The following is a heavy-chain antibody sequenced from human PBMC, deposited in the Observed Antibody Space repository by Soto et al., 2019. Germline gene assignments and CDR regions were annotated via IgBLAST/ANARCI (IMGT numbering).Heavy chain of an antibody. V-gene: IGHV3-74*01. CDR3: ARVRAAPHYYGSGSYYRGSDY. CDR1: GFTFSSYW. D-gene: IGHD3-10*01. J-gene: IGHJ4*02. CDR2: INSDGSST. Sequence: GGSLRLSCAASGFTFSSYWMHWVRQAPGKGLVWVSRINSDGSSTSYADSVKGRFTISRDNAKNRLYLQMNSLRAEDTAVYYCARVRAAPHYYGSGSYYRGSDYWGQGPLLTVAS.